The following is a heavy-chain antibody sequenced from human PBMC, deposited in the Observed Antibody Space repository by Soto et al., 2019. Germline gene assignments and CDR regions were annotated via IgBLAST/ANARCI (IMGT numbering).Heavy chain of an antibody. Sequence: QVQLVQSGAEVKKPGASVKVSCKASGYTFTSYDINWVRQATGQGLEWMGWMNPNSGNTVYAQKFQGRVTMTRNTSISTASMELSSLRSEHTAVYYCARGHSSSWYVCDYWGQGTLVTVSS. CDR3: ARGHSSSWYVCDY. CDR2: MNPNSGNT. V-gene: IGHV1-8*01. J-gene: IGHJ4*02. CDR1: GYTFTSYD. D-gene: IGHD6-13*01.